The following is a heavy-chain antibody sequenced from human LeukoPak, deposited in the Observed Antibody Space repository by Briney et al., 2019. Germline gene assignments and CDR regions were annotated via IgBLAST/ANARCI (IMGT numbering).Heavy chain of an antibody. CDR2: IKGDESYT. CDR3: ASQADSAYGDYN. CDR1: GFTYSRYW. Sequence: GGSLRLSCAASGFTYSRYWMHWVRQVPGKGLVWVARIKGDESYTFYADSVKGRFTISRDNAKNTLYLQMNRLRAEDTAVYYCASQADSAYGDYNWGQGTLVTVSS. V-gene: IGHV3-74*01. J-gene: IGHJ4*02. D-gene: IGHD4-17*01.